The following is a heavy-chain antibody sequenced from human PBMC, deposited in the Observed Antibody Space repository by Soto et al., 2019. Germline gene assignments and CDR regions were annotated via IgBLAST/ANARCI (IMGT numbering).Heavy chain of an antibody. J-gene: IGHJ4*02. Sequence: QLQLQESGPGLVKPSETLSLTCTVSGGSISSSSYYWGWIRQPPGKGLEWIGSIYYSGSTYYNPSLKSRVTISVDTSKNQFSLKLSSVTAADTAVYYCARHQGGHLRTIFGVGSPVWGQGTLVTVSS. D-gene: IGHD3-3*01. CDR3: ARHQGGHLRTIFGVGSPV. CDR1: GGSISSSSYY. CDR2: IYYSGST. V-gene: IGHV4-39*01.